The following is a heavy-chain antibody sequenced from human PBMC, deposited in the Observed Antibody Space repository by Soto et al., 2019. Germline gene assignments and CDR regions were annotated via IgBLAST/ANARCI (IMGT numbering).Heavy chain of an antibody. D-gene: IGHD5-12*01. V-gene: IGHV3-48*03. CDR2: ISSSGSTI. J-gene: IGHJ6*02. CDR3: AREGSHWDRDGYNTKSGMDV. Sequence: VGSLRLSCAASGFTFSSYEMNWVRQAPGKGLEWVSYISSSGSTIYYADSVKGRFTISRDNAKNSLYLQMNSLRAEDTAVYYCAREGSHWDRDGYNTKSGMDVWGQGNTVTV. CDR1: GFTFSSYE.